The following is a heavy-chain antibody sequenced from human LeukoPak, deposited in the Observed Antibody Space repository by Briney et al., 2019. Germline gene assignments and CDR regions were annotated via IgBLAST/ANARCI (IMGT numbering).Heavy chain of an antibody. CDR2: IDSDGSST. D-gene: IGHD3/OR15-3a*01. J-gene: IGHJ4*02. Sequence: QPGGSLRLSCAASGFTFSSYWMHWVRQVPGKGLVWVSRIDSDGSSTSYADSVKGRFTISRDNAKNSVYLQMNSLRDDDTAVYYCARGTGTGWRFDFWGQGTLVTVSS. CDR3: ARGTGTGWRFDF. CDR1: GFTFSSYW. V-gene: IGHV3-74*01.